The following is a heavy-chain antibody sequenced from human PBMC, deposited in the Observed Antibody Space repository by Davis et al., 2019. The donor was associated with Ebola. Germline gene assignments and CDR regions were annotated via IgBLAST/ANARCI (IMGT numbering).Heavy chain of an antibody. Sequence: ASVKVSCKASGYTFTDYLMHWVRQAPGQGLEWMGLINPNSGGTNYAQEFQGRVTMTRDTSISTAYMELTRLRSDDTAVFYCAREGNCSGGSCYYFDYWGQGTLVTVSS. D-gene: IGHD2-15*01. J-gene: IGHJ4*02. V-gene: IGHV1-2*02. CDR3: AREGNCSGGSCYYFDY. CDR1: GYTFTDYL. CDR2: INPNSGGT.